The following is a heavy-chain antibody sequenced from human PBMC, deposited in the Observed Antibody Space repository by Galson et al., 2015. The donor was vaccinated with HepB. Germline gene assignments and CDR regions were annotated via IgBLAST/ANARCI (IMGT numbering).Heavy chain of an antibody. CDR1: GDSISSSGYS. D-gene: IGHD6-19*01. V-gene: IGHV4-30-2*01. Sequence: LSLTCTISGDSISSSGYSWNWIRQTPEKGLEWIAYIYPSGSTHRNPSLGSRVTISIDTSKNQISLSLNSVTAADTAVYYCARALTVAGNLFDSWGQGTLVTVSS. J-gene: IGHJ5*01. CDR3: ARALTVAGNLFDS. CDR2: IYPSGST.